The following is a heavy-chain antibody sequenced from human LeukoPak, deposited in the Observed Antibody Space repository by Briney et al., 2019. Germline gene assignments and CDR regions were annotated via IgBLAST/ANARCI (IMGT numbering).Heavy chain of an antibody. Sequence: SVKVSCKASGGTFSSYAISWVRQAPGQGLEWMGRIIPILGIANYAQKFQGRVTITADKSTSTAYMELSSLRSEDTAVYYCARGYYYDSSGEGFDPWGQGTLVTVSP. CDR3: ARGYYYDSSGEGFDP. J-gene: IGHJ5*02. CDR1: GGTFSSYA. CDR2: IIPILGIA. V-gene: IGHV1-69*04. D-gene: IGHD3-22*01.